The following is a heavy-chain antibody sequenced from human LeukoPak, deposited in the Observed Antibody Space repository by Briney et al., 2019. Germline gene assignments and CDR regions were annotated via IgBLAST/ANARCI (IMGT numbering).Heavy chain of an antibody. Sequence: GGSLRLSCAASGVTFTNYWMSWVRQAPGKGLEWVANIKQDGSEKYYVDSVVGRFTISRDNAKNSLSLQMNSLRGEDTAVYYCVRALGSSSADYWGQGTLVTVSS. CDR1: GVTFTNYW. CDR2: IKQDGSEK. J-gene: IGHJ4*02. CDR3: VRALGSSSADY. V-gene: IGHV3-7*01. D-gene: IGHD6-6*01.